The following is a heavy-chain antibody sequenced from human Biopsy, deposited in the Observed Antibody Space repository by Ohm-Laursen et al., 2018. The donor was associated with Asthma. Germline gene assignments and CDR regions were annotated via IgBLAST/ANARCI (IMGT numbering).Heavy chain of an antibody. CDR1: GGSISGFY. CDR3: ARDFGGWYYFDN. D-gene: IGHD3-3*01. V-gene: IGHV4-59*01. Sequence: TLSLTCTVSGGSISGFYWSWIRQPPGKGLEWIGYIYYTGTTNYNPSLKSRVSISVDTSKNQFSLKLTSVTAADTAVYYCARDFGGWYYFDNWGQGSLVTVSS. CDR2: IYYTGTT. J-gene: IGHJ4*02.